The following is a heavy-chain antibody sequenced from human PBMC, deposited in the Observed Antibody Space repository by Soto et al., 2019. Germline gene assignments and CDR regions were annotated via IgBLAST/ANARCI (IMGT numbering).Heavy chain of an antibody. CDR2: ISSSSSTI. D-gene: IGHD3-3*01. J-gene: IGHJ4*02. V-gene: IGHV3-48*01. Sequence: GGSLRLSCAASGFTFSSYSMNWVRQAPGKGLEWVSYISSSSSTIYYADSVKGRFTISRDNAKNSLYLQMNSLRAEDTAVYYCARTHNGPSPYDFWSGYYSYWGQGTLVTVSS. CDR3: ARTHNGPSPYDFWSGYYSY. CDR1: GFTFSSYS.